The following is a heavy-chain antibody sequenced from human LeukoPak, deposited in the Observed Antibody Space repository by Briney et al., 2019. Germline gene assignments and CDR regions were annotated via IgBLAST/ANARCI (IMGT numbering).Heavy chain of an antibody. CDR2: INSDGSTT. CDR1: GCTFSSYW. CDR3: ARVGRYCSGGTCYLAF. J-gene: IGHJ4*02. D-gene: IGHD2-15*01. Sequence: PGGSLRLSCAASGCTFSSYWMHWVRQAPGKGLVWVSRINSDGSTTSYADSVKGRFTISRDNAKNTLYLEMNSLRAEDTAVYYCARVGRYCSGGTCYLAFWGQGTLVTVSS. V-gene: IGHV3-74*01.